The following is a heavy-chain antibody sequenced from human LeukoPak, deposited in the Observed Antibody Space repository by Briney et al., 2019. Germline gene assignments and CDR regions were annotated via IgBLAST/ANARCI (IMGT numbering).Heavy chain of an antibody. J-gene: IGHJ4*02. CDR1: GGSISSYY. V-gene: IGHV4-59*08. CDR3: AHEVDTAMVT. Sequence: SETLSFTCTVSGGSISSYYWSWIRQPPGKGLEWIGYIYYSGSTNYNPSLKSRVTISVDTSKNQFSLKLSSVTAADTAVYYCAHEVDTAMVTWGQGTLVTVSS. CDR2: IYYSGST. D-gene: IGHD5-18*01.